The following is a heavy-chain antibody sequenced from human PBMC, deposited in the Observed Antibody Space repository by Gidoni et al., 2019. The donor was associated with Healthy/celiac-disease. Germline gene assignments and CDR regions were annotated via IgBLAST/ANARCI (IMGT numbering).Heavy chain of an antibody. J-gene: IGHJ5*02. V-gene: IGHV1-69-2*01. CDR1: GYTFTDYY. CDR2: VDPEDGET. Sequence: EVQLVQSGAEVKKPGATVKISCKVSGYTFTDYYMHWVQQAPGKGLEWMGLVDPEDGETIYAEKFQGRVTITADTSTDTAYMGLSSLRSEDTAVDYCATDLRNTIFGVGRGWFDPWGQGTLVNVSS. D-gene: IGHD3-3*01. CDR3: ATDLRNTIFGVGRGWFDP.